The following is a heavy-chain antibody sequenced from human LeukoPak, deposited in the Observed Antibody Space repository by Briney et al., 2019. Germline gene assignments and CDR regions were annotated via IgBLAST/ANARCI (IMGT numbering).Heavy chain of an antibody. Sequence: PSQTLSLTCTVSGGSISSGSYYWGWIRQPPGKGLEWIGSIYYSGSTYYNPSLKSRVTISVDTSKNQFSLKLSSVTAADTAVYYCARDNPRVGATNWGQGTLVTVSS. D-gene: IGHD1-26*01. CDR2: IYYSGST. CDR3: ARDNPRVGATN. J-gene: IGHJ4*02. CDR1: GGSISSGSYY. V-gene: IGHV4-39*07.